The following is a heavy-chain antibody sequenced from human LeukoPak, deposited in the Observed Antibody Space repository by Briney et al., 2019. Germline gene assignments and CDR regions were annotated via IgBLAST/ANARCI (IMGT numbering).Heavy chain of an antibody. D-gene: IGHD6-13*01. V-gene: IGHV1-18*01. CDR1: GYTFTSYG. CDR3: ARDLAGAAAGLFDY. Sequence: ASLKFSCKASGYTFTSYGIRWVRQVPGQGLEWMGWISAYNGNTNYAQKLQGRVTMTTDTSTSTAYMELRSLRSDDTAVYYCARDLAGAAAGLFDYWGQGTLVTVSS. CDR2: ISAYNGNT. J-gene: IGHJ4*02.